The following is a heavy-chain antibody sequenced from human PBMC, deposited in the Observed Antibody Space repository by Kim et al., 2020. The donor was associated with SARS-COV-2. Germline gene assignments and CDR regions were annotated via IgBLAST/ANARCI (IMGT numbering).Heavy chain of an antibody. J-gene: IGHJ4*02. V-gene: IGHV4-34*01. D-gene: IGHD3-22*01. CDR2: INHSGST. CDR1: GGSFSGYY. Sequence: SETLSLTCAVYGGSFSGYYWSWIRQPPGKGLEWIGEINHSGSTNYNPSLKSRVTISVDTSKNQFSLKLSSVTAADTAVYYCASGTYYDSSAAFSIWGQGTLVTVSS. CDR3: ASGTYYDSSAAFSI.